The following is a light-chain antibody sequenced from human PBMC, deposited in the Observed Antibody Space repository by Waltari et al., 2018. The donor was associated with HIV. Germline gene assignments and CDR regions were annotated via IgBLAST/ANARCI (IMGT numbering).Light chain of an antibody. CDR2: GAS. CDR1: QSINNN. Sequence: EILMTQSPATLSVSPGERAPLPCRASQSINNNLAWDQQKPGQAPGLLIYGASTGAAGIPARFSGSGSGTEFTLTISSLQSEDFAVYYCQQYNNWPGITFGPGTKVDIK. V-gene: IGKV3-15*01. CDR3: QQYNNWPGIT. J-gene: IGKJ3*01.